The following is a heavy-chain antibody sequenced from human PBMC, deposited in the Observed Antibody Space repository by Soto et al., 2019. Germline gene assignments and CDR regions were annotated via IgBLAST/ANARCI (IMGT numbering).Heavy chain of an antibody. CDR2: ISSSGSTI. D-gene: IGHD2-2*01. CDR1: GFTFSDYY. V-gene: IGHV3-11*01. Sequence: GSLRLSCAASGFTFSDYYMSWIRQAPGKGLEWVSYISSSGSTIYYADSVKGRFTISRDNAKNSLYLQMNSLRAEDTAVYYCARDGGGYCSSTSCPYFDYWGQGTLVTVSS. CDR3: ARDGGGYCSSTSCPYFDY. J-gene: IGHJ4*02.